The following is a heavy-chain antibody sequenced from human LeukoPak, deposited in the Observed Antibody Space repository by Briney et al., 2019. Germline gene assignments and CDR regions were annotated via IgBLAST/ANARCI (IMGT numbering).Heavy chain of an antibody. J-gene: IGHJ4*02. CDR1: GFTFSSYG. D-gene: IGHD4-23*01. V-gene: IGHV3-30*02. CDR2: IRYNGSNK. CDR3: ARDRGTTVVKALDY. Sequence: GGSLRLSCAASGFTFSSYGMHWVRQVPGKGLEWVAFIRYNGSNKYYADSVKGRFTISRDNSKNTLYLQMNSLRAEDTAVYYCARDRGTTVVKALDYWGQGTLVTVSS.